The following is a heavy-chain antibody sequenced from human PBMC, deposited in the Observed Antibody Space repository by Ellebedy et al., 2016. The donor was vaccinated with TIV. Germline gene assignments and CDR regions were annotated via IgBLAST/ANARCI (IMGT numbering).Heavy chain of an antibody. J-gene: IGHJ6*02. D-gene: IGHD4-17*01. Sequence: GGSLRLXXAVSGFAFSDAWMNWLRQAPGKGLEWVAVMSHDGSSEYYTDSVKGRFTISRDNSKNTLYLQMNGLRAEDTAVYYCAKDEAAYGDYSYYYYGVDVWGQGTPVTVSS. V-gene: IGHV3-30*18. CDR1: GFAFSDAW. CDR2: MSHDGSSE. CDR3: AKDEAAYGDYSYYYYGVDV.